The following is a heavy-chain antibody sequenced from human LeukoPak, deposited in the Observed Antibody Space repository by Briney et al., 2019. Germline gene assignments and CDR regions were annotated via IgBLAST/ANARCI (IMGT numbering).Heavy chain of an antibody. CDR2: IYYSGST. CDR1: GGSISSYY. V-gene: IGHV4-59*01. CDR3: ARDQRWFDP. J-gene: IGHJ5*02. Sequence: SETLSLTCTVPGGSISSYYWSWIRQPPGKGLEWIGYIYYSGSTNYNPSLKSRVTISVDTSKNQFSLKLSSVTAADTAVYYCARDQRWFDPWGQGTLVTVSS.